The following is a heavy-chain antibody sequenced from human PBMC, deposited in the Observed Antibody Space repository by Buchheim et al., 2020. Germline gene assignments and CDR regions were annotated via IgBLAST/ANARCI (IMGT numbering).Heavy chain of an antibody. CDR2: ISRSSTTI. V-gene: IGHV3-48*01. CDR1: GFTFSSYS. J-gene: IGHJ6*02. CDR3: ARAVYGSGSYLYYYYGMDV. D-gene: IGHD3-10*01. Sequence: EVQLVESGGGLVQPGGSLRLSCAASGFTFSSYSMNWVRQAPGKGREWVSYISRSSTTIYYADSVKGRFTISRDTAKKSLYQQMNSLRAEDTAVYYCARAVYGSGSYLYYYYGMDVWGQGTT.